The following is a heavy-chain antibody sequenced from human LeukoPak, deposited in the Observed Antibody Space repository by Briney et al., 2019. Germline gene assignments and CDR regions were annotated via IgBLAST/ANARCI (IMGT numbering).Heavy chain of an antibody. CDR1: GGSISSGGYY. J-gene: IGHJ3*02. V-gene: IGHV4-31*03. Sequence: PSQTLSLTCTVPGGSISSGGYYWSWIRQHPGKGLEWIGYIYYSGSTYYNPSLKSRVTISVDTSKNQSSLKLSSVTAADTAVYYCARDKAYCGGDCYSHDAFDIWGQGTMVTVSS. CDR2: IYYSGST. D-gene: IGHD2-21*02. CDR3: ARDKAYCGGDCYSHDAFDI.